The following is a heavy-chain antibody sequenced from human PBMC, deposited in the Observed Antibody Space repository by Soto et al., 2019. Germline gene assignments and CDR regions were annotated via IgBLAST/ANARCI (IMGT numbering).Heavy chain of an antibody. V-gene: IGHV1-69*13. D-gene: IGHD1-26*01. J-gene: IGHJ3*02. CDR1: GYTFTSYY. Sequence: EASVKVSCKTSGYTFTSYYMHWVRQAPGQGLEWMGGIIPIFGTANYAQKFQGRVTITADESTSTAYMELSSLRSEDTAVYYCARVVSGSYARAPYAFDIWGQGTMVTVSS. CDR3: ARVVSGSYARAPYAFDI. CDR2: IIPIFGTA.